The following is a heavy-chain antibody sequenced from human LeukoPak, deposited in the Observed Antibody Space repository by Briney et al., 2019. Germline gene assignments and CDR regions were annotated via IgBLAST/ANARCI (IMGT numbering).Heavy chain of an antibody. Sequence: PSETLSLTCAVYGVSFSGYYWSWIRQPPGKGLEWIGEINHSGSTNYNPSLRSRVTVSVHTSKNQFSLKLSSVTAADTAIYYCARHSRSAYSGYQNAFDIWGHGTLVTVSS. CDR2: INHSGST. CDR3: ARHSRSAYSGYQNAFDI. CDR1: GVSFSGYY. V-gene: IGHV4-34*01. D-gene: IGHD5-12*01. J-gene: IGHJ3*02.